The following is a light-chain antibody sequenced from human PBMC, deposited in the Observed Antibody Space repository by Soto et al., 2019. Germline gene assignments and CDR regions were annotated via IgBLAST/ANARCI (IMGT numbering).Light chain of an antibody. CDR2: AAS. CDR1: QSVSSTY. Sequence: EIVLTQSPGTLSLSPGERATLSCRASQSVSSTYLAWYQQKPGQAPRLLIYAASNRATGIPKRFSGSGSGTDFTLTISRLEPEDFAVYYCQHYGNSPYTFGQGTKVDSK. CDR3: QHYGNSPYT. J-gene: IGKJ2*01. V-gene: IGKV3-20*01.